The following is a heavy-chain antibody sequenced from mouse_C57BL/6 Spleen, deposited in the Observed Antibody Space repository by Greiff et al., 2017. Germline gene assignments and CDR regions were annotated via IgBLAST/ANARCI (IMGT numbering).Heavy chain of an antibody. CDR2: IYPSDSET. D-gene: IGHD2-3*01. J-gene: IGHJ4*01. CDR1: GYTFTSYW. CDR3: ARALYCPDAMDY. V-gene: IGHV1-52*01. Sequence: VQLQQPGAELVRPGSSVKLSCKASGYTFTSYWMHWVKQRPIQGLEWIGNIYPSDSETHYNQTFQDKATLTVAKSSTTAYMQLSGLTSEDSAVDDCARALYCPDAMDYWGQGTSVTVSS.